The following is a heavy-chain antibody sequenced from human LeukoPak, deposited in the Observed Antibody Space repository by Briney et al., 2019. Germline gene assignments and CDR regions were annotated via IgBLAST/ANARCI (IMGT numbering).Heavy chain of an antibody. CDR3: ARSTGIGITMIVVATLPPSFDY. CDR1: GGSISSGGYY. Sequence: PSETLSLTCTVSGGSISSGGYYWSWIHQHPGKGLEWIGYIYYSGSTYYNPSLKSRVTISVDTSKNQFSLKLSSVTAADTAVYYCARSTGIGITMIVVATLPPSFDYWGQGTLVTVSS. J-gene: IGHJ4*02. CDR2: IYYSGST. V-gene: IGHV4-31*03. D-gene: IGHD3-22*01.